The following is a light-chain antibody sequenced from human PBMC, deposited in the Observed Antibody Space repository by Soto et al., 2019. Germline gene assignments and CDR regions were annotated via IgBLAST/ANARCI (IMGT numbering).Light chain of an antibody. CDR1: QSISSW. CDR3: QQYDSYSWT. J-gene: IGKJ1*01. CDR2: DAS. Sequence: DTQMTQSPSTLSASVGDRVTITCRASQSISSWLAWYQQKPGKAPKLLIYDASSLESGVPSRFSGSGSGTEFTLTISSLQTDDFASYYCQQYDSYSWTFGQGTKVEIK. V-gene: IGKV1-5*01.